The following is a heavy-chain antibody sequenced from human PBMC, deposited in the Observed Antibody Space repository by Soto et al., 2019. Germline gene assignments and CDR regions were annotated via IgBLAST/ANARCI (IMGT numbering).Heavy chain of an antibody. J-gene: IGHJ4*02. D-gene: IGHD6-13*01. V-gene: IGHV3-30*18. CDR3: AKEKMSYSSSWLFDY. CDR2: ISYDGSNK. CDR1: GFTFSSYG. Sequence: GGSLRLSCAASGFTFSSYGMHWVRQAPGKGLEWVAVISYDGSNKYYADSVKGRFTISRDNSKNTLYLQMNSLIAEDTAVYYCAKEKMSYSSSWLFDYWGQGTLVTVSS.